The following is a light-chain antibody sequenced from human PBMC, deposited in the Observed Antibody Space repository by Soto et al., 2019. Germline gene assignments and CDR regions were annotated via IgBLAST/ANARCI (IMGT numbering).Light chain of an antibody. V-gene: IGKV3-20*01. CDR1: QSISSNY. CDR2: GAS. CDR3: QQCGTSSWT. Sequence: EIVLTQSPGTLSLSPGERATLSCRASQSISSNYLAWYQQKPGQAPRLLIYGASSRATGIPDRFSGSGSGTDFTLTISRLEPEDVAVYYCQQCGTSSWTFGQGTKVDIK. J-gene: IGKJ1*01.